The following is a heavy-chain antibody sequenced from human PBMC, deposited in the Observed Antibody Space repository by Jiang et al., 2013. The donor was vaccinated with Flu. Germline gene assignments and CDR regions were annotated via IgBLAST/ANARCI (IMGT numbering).Heavy chain of an antibody. J-gene: IGHJ4*02. V-gene: IGHV6-1*01. CDR3: ARAVGATRDFGY. Sequence: QTLSLTCAISGDSVSSNSASWNWVRQSPSRGLEWLGRTYYRSKWYDDYAVSVKSRITINPDTSKNQFSLQLNSMTPEDTAVYFCARAVGATRDFGYWGQGTLVTVSS. D-gene: IGHD1-26*01. CDR2: TYYRSKWYD. CDR1: GDSVSSNSAS.